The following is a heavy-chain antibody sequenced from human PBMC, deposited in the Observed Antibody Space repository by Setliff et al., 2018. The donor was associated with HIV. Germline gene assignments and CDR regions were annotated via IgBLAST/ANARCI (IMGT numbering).Heavy chain of an antibody. CDR2: IKSRTHGGTT. D-gene: IGHD3-22*01. Sequence: TGGSLRLSCTASGFTVSDAWIHWVRQAPGKGLEWVGRIKSRTHGGTTDYAAPVKGRFSISRDDSSDTVYLQMNSLKTEDTAIYYCTLPYYYDSSGYSGYWGQGTLVTVSS. V-gene: IGHV3-15*07. J-gene: IGHJ4*02. CDR3: TLPYYYDSSGYSGY. CDR1: GFTVSDAW.